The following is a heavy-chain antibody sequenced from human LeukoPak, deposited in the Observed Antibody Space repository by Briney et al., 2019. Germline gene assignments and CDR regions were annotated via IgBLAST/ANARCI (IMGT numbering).Heavy chain of an antibody. V-gene: IGHV3-53*01. J-gene: IGHJ4*02. Sequence: GGSLRLSCAASGFTVSSNYMNWVRHAPGKGLEWVSLIYGGGRTYYADSVKGRFTISRDNSKNTLYLQMNSLRAEDTAVYYCARDLASNTGWEFDYWGQGTLVTVSS. CDR2: IYGGGRT. D-gene: IGHD6-19*01. CDR3: ARDLASNTGWEFDY. CDR1: GFTVSSNY.